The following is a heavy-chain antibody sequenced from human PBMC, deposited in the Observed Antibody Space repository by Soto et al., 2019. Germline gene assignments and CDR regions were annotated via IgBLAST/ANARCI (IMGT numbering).Heavy chain of an antibody. CDR2: IIPIFGTA. V-gene: IGHV1-69*06. CDR1: GGTFSSYA. D-gene: IGHD5-18*01. CDR3: ASLDGYSYGSPFDY. Sequence: GASVKVSCKASGGTFSSYAISWVRQAPGQGLEWMGGIIPIFGTANYAQKFQGRVTITADKSTSTAYMELSSLRSEDTAVYYCASLDGYSYGSPFDYWGQGTLVTVSS. J-gene: IGHJ4*02.